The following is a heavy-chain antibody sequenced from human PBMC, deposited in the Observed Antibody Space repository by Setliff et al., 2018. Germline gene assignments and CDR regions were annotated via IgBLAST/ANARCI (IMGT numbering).Heavy chain of an antibody. CDR3: ARVDGAVNYFDY. V-gene: IGHV1-8*03. CDR2: INPNSGNT. CDR1: GYSFTDYD. D-gene: IGHD3-10*01. Sequence: ASVKVSCKASGYSFTDYDINWVRQATGQGLEWMGWINPNSGNTDYAQKFQGRVTITADESTSTAYMELNSLESEDTAVYYCARVDGAVNYFDYWGQGTLVTVSS. J-gene: IGHJ4*02.